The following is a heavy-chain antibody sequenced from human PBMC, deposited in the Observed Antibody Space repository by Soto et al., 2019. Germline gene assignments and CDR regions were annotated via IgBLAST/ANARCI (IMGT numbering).Heavy chain of an antibody. V-gene: IGHV1-8*01. Sequence: ASVKVSCKSSGYTFTSYDMNWVRQATGQGLEWMGWMNPNSGNTGYAQNFQGRVTMTRNTSISTAYMELSSLRSEATAVYYCARGRPPHGSRRDYYYYYMDVWGKGTPVTVS. CDR2: MNPNSGNT. D-gene: IGHD2-15*01. CDR3: ARGRPPHGSRRDYYYYYMDV. J-gene: IGHJ6*03. CDR1: GYTFTSYD.